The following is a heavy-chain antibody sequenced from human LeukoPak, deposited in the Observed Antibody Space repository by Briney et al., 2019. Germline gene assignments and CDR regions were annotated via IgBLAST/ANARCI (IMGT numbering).Heavy chain of an antibody. D-gene: IGHD3-22*01. CDR3: ARLSETAAYYYTSGYYYLGY. CDR2: MNPNSGNT. V-gene: IGHV1-8*01. CDR1: GYTFTSYD. J-gene: IGHJ4*02. Sequence: ASVKVSCKASGYTFTSYDINWVRQATGQGLEWMGWMNPNSGNTGYAQKFQGRVTMTRDTSTSTAYMELSGLTSEDTAVYYCARLSETAAYYYTSGYYYLGYWGQGTLVTVDS.